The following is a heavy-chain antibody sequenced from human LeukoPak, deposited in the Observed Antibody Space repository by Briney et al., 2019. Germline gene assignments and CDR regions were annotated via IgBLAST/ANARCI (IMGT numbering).Heavy chain of an antibody. Sequence: GGSLRLSCAASGFTVSSNYMSWVRQAPGKGLEWVSVIYSGGSIYYADSVKGRFTISRDNSKNTLYLQMNSPRAEDTAVYYCARDGPRAGRGVIFDSWGQGTLVTVSS. V-gene: IGHV3-66*01. D-gene: IGHD3-10*01. CDR1: GFTVSSNY. CDR2: IYSGGSI. CDR3: ARDGPRAGRGVIFDS. J-gene: IGHJ4*02.